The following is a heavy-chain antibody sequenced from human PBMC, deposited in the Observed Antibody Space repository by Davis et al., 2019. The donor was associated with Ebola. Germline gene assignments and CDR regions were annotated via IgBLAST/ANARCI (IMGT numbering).Heavy chain of an antibody. CDR2: ISGSGGSA. CDR3: AKDGLFIDSSWFFGY. D-gene: IGHD6-13*01. CDR1: VITFSRYA. V-gene: IGHV3-23*01. J-gene: IGHJ4*02. Sequence: SLILPCTDSVITFSRYAMPSVRQAQGQGLESVPAISGSGGSAYYADSVKGRFTISRDNSKNTLYLQMNSLRAEDTAVYYCAKDGLFIDSSWFFGYWGQGTLVTVSS.